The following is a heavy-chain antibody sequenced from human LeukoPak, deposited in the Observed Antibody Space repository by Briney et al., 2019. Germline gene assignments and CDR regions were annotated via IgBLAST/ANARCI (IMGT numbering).Heavy chain of an antibody. CDR3: ASRNYHDSSGYYYDPGPFDY. CDR1: GFTFSSYS. V-gene: IGHV3-21*04. CDR2: ISSSSSYI. Sequence: GGSLRLSCAASGFTFSSYSMNWVRQAPGKGLEWVPSISSSSSYIYYADSVKGRFTISRDNAKNSLYLQMNSLRAEDTAVYYCASRNYHDSSGYYYDPGPFDYWGQGTLVTVSS. J-gene: IGHJ4*02. D-gene: IGHD3-22*01.